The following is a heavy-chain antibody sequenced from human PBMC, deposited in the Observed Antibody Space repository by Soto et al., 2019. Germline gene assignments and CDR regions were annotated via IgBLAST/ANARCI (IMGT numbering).Heavy chain of an antibody. Sequence: GGSLRLSCAASGFTFSSYGMHWVRQAPGKGLEWVAVIWYDGSNKYYADSVKGRFTISRDNSKNTLYLQMNSLRAEDTAVYYCARDAPASYCSSTSCYEPYWDFDYWGQGTLVTVSS. CDR2: IWYDGSNK. J-gene: IGHJ4*02. D-gene: IGHD2-2*01. CDR3: ARDAPASYCSSTSCYEPYWDFDY. CDR1: GFTFSSYG. V-gene: IGHV3-33*01.